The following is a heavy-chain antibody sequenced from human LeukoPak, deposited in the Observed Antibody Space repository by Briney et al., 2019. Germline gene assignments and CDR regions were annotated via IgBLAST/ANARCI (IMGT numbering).Heavy chain of an antibody. J-gene: IGHJ4*02. CDR2: ISAYNGNT. D-gene: IGHD6-13*01. Sequence: ASVKVSCKASGYTFTSYGISWMRQAPGQGLEWMGWISAYNGNTNYAQKLQGRVTMTTDTSTSTAYMELRSLRSDDTAVYCCARDWVYSSSWYPYHFDYWGQGTLVTVSS. CDR1: GYTFTSYG. CDR3: ARDWVYSSSWYPYHFDY. V-gene: IGHV1-18*01.